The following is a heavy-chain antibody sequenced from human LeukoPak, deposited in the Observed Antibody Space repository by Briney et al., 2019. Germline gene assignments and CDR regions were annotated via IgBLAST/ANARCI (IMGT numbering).Heavy chain of an antibody. CDR1: GFTFTSFW. D-gene: IGHD3-10*01. J-gene: IGHJ4*02. CDR3: ARDPYGSWSH. CDR2: INGDGSST. Sequence: PGGSLRLSCVASGFTFTSFWMHWVRQAPGKGLVWVSRINGDGSSTTFADSVKGRFTISRDNAKNTVYLQMNSLRVEDTAVYYCARDPYGSWSHWGQGTLVTVSS. V-gene: IGHV3-74*01.